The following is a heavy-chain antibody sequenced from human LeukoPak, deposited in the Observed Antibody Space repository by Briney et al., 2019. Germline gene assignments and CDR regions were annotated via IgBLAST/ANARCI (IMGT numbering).Heavy chain of an antibody. CDR2: IYYSGST. CDR1: GGSISSGGYS. V-gene: IGHV4-31*03. CDR3: ARELHISKYCSSTSCYTSHFDY. J-gene: IGHJ4*02. D-gene: IGHD2-2*02. Sequence: PSQTLSLTCTVSGGSISSGGYSWSWIRQHPGKGLEWIGYIYYSGSTYYNPSLKSRVTISVDTSKNQFSLKLSSVTAADTAVYYCARELHISKYCSSTSCYTSHFDYWGQGTLVTVSS.